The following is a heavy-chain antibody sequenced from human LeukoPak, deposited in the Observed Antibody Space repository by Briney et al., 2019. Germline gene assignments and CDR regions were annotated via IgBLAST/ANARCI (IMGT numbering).Heavy chain of an antibody. D-gene: IGHD6-13*01. Sequence: PSETLSLTCTVSGGSISSYYWSWIRQPAGKGLEWIGRLYIRGSTNYNPSVKSRVTMSVDTSKNQFSLKLTSVTAADTAVYYCARDQGYFDFDYWGQGILVTVSS. CDR2: LYIRGST. CDR3: ARDQGYFDFDY. V-gene: IGHV4-4*07. CDR1: GGSISSYY. J-gene: IGHJ4*02.